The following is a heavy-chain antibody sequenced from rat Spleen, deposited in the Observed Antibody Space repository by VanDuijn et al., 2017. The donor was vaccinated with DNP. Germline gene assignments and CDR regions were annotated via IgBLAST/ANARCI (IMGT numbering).Heavy chain of an antibody. J-gene: IGHJ2*01. CDR3: AVQLGVFDY. CDR1: GYSITSNYK. CDR2: INNAGST. V-gene: IGHV3-3*01. Sequence: EIQLQESGPGLVKPSQSLSLTCSVTGYSITSNYKWTWIRKFPGNEVEWMGYINNAGSTDYNPSLKSRFSITRDTSKNHFFLQVNSVRNEDTATYYCAVQLGVFDYWGQGVMVIVSS. D-gene: IGHD5-1*01.